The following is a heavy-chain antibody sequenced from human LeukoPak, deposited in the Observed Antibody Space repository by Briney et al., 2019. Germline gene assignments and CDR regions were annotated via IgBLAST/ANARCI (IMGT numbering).Heavy chain of an antibody. Sequence: GRSLRLSCAASGFTFNSYGMHWVRQAPGKGLEWVAVISYDGSKKYYADSVKGRFTISRDNSENTLYLQVNSLRAEDTALYYCAKDRRYNRGQYDTSDSSRRGLYYGMDVWGQGTTVTVSS. CDR3: AKDRRYNRGQYDTSDSSRRGLYYGMDV. CDR1: GFTFNSYG. V-gene: IGHV3-30*18. CDR2: ISYDGSKK. D-gene: IGHD5-24*01. J-gene: IGHJ6*02.